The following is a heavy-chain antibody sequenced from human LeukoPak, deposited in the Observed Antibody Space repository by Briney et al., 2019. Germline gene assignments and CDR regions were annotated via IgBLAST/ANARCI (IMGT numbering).Heavy chain of an antibody. CDR1: GYTFTSYG. CDR3: AREGSGNWFDP. CDR2: ISAYNGNT. Sequence: ASVKVSCKASGYTFTSYGISWVRQAPGQGLEWMGWISAYNGNTSYAQKFQGRVTMITDTSTGTVYMELRSVRSDDTAVYYCAREGSGNWFDPWGQGTLVTVSS. D-gene: IGHD6-19*01. V-gene: IGHV1-18*01. J-gene: IGHJ5*02.